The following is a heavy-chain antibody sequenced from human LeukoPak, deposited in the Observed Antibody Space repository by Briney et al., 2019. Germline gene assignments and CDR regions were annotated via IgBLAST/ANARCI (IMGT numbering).Heavy chain of an antibody. CDR1: GGSISSGSYY. D-gene: IGHD6-19*01. Sequence: PSETLSLTCTVSGGSISSGSYYWSWIRQPAGKGLEWIGRIYTSGSTNYNPSLKSRVTISVDTSKNQFSLKLSSVTAADTAVYYCAREISGWYRYYYYYYMDVWGKGTTVTISS. V-gene: IGHV4-61*02. J-gene: IGHJ6*03. CDR2: IYTSGST. CDR3: AREISGWYRYYYYYYMDV.